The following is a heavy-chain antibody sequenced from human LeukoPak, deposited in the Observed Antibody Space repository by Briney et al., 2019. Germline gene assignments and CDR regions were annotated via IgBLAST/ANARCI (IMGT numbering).Heavy chain of an antibody. Sequence: GASVTVSCKASGYTFTSYGISWVRQAPGQGLEWMGGIIPIFGTANYAQKFQGRVTITADESTSTAYMELRSLRSDDTAAYYCARDPDSSSWYHYYYGMDVWGQGTTVTVSS. CDR3: ARDPDSSSWYHYYYGMDV. D-gene: IGHD6-13*01. V-gene: IGHV1-69*13. CDR1: GYTFTSYG. CDR2: IIPIFGTA. J-gene: IGHJ6*02.